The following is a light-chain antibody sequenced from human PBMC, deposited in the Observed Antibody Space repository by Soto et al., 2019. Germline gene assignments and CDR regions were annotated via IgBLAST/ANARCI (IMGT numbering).Light chain of an antibody. CDR2: DAS. V-gene: IGKV3-20*01. Sequence: IATLYCGASQSVGINYLSWYQQKPGQAPMLLMYDASGRASGIPDRFSGIGAGTDFTLTISILEPEYFAVYCCQFYDRLPLFGEGTKVDI. CDR1: QSVGINY. J-gene: IGKJ4*01. CDR3: QFYDRLPL.